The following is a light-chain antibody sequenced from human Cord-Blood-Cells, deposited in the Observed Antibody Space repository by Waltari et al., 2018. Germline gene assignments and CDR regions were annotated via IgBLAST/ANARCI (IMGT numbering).Light chain of an antibody. V-gene: IGLV2-23*01. CDR1: SSDVGSYNL. CDR3: CSYAGSRV. CDR2: EAS. J-gene: IGLJ3*02. Sequence: QSALTQPASVSVSPGQSITISCTGTSSDVGSYNLVSWYQQHPGKAPKLMIYEASKRPSGVSNRFSGSKSGNTAYLTISGLQAEDEADYYCCSYAGSRVFGGGTKLTVL.